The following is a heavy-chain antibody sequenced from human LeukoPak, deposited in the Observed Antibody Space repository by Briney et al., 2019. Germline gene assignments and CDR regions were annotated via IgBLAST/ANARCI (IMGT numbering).Heavy chain of an antibody. CDR2: IYYSGST. CDR1: GGSISIGGYY. V-gene: IGHV4-31*03. CDR3: ARDRGSSIDH. D-gene: IGHD3-16*01. J-gene: IGHJ5*02. Sequence: SETLSLTCTVSGGSISIGGYYWSWIRQHPGKGLEWIGYIYYSGSTYYNPSLKSRVTISVDTSKNQFSLKLSSVTAADTAVYYCARDRGSSIDHWGQGTLVTVSS.